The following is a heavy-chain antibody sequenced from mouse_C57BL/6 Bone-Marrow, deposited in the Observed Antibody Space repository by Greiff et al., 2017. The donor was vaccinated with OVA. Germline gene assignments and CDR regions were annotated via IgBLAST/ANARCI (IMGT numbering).Heavy chain of an antibody. Sequence: VQLQQSGAELVRPGASVKLSCTASGFNIKDDYMHWVKQRPEQGLEWIGWIDPENGDTEYASKFQGKATITADPSSNTAYLQLSSLPSEDTAVYYCTTFIFAYWGQGTLVTVSA. J-gene: IGHJ3*01. CDR1: GFNIKDDY. CDR2: IDPENGDT. CDR3: TTFIFAY. V-gene: IGHV14-4*01. D-gene: IGHD1-1*01.